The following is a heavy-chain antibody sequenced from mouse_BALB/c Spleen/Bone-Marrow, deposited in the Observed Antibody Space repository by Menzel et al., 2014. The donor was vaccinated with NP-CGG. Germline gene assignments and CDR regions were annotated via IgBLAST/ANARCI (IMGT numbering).Heavy chain of an antibody. J-gene: IGHJ4*01. V-gene: IGHV1-77*01. Sequence: VQVVESGPELVKPGASVKMSCKASGYTFTDYVISWVKQRTGQGLEWIGEIYPGSGSTYYNEEFKGKATLTADKSSNTAYMQLSSLTSEDSAVYFCVDGNYGMDYWGQGTSVTVSS. D-gene: IGHD2-1*01. CDR3: VDGNYGMDY. CDR2: IYPGSGST. CDR1: GYTFTDYV.